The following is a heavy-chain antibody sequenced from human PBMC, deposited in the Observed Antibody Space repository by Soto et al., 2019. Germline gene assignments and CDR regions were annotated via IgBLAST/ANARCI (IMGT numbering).Heavy chain of an antibody. CDR3: AREDDGMDV. CDR2: IFHSGNS. J-gene: IGHJ6*02. V-gene: IGHV4-38-2*02. CDR1: GSSMGGFY. Sequence: SETLSLTCAVSGSSMGGFYWGWVRQPPGKGLEWIGSIFHSGNSYYNPSLKSRVILSVDTSKNQFSLNLTAAIAADTAVYYCAREDDGMDVWGQGTPVTVSS.